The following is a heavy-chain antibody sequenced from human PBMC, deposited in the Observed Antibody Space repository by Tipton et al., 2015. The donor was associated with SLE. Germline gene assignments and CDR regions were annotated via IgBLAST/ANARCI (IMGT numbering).Heavy chain of an antibody. Sequence: GSLRLSCGASGFSFSTYSMSWVRQAPGKGLDWVSAISAGGETRVYADSVKGRFTISRDNSKNTVYLQMNSLRADDTAVYYCANGDFNHLTIFGMINANLFDPWGQGTLVIVSS. V-gene: IGHV3-23*01. CDR3: ANGDFNHLTIFGMINANLFDP. CDR2: ISAGGETR. J-gene: IGHJ5*02. D-gene: IGHD3-3*01. CDR1: GFSFSTYS.